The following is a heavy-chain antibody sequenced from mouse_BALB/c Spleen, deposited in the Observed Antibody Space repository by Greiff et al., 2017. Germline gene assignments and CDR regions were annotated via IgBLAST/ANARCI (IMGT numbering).Heavy chain of an antibody. D-gene: IGHD2-1*01. J-gene: IGHJ3*01. CDR3: ARGGDYGNYFAY. CDR1: GYSITSGYY. CDR2: ISYDGSN. V-gene: IGHV3-6*02. Sequence: EVKLVESGPGLVKPSQSLSLTCSVTGYSITSGYYWHWIRQFPGNKLEWMGYISYDGSNNYNPSLKNRISITRDTSKNQFFLKLNSVTTEDTATYYCARGGDYGNYFAYWGQGTLVTVSA.